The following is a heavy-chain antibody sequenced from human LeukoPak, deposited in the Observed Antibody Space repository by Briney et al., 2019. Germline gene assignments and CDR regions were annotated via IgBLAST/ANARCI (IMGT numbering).Heavy chain of an antibody. CDR1: GFTFDDYA. J-gene: IGHJ4*02. CDR2: ISWNSGSI. D-gene: IGHD2-15*01. CDR3: AKDGFGGKPLDY. Sequence: SGRSLRLSCAASGFTFDDYAMHWVRQAPGKGLEWVSGISWNSGSIGYADSVEGRFTISRDNAKNSLYLQMNSLRAEDTALYYCAKDGFGGKPLDYWGQGTLVTVSS. V-gene: IGHV3-9*01.